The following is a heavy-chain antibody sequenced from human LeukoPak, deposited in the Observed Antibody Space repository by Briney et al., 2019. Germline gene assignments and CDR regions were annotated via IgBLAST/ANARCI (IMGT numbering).Heavy chain of an antibody. V-gene: IGHV3-74*01. J-gene: IGHJ4*02. CDR1: GLTINDHW. D-gene: IGHD3-16*01. Sequence: QTGGSLRLSCVVSGLTINDHWIHWVRQAPGKGLVWVSRINSDGSSTSYADSVKGRFTISRDNAKNTLYLQMNSLRAEDTAVYYCAGERSDMIGDWGQGTLVTVSS. CDR2: INSDGSST. CDR3: AGERSDMIGD.